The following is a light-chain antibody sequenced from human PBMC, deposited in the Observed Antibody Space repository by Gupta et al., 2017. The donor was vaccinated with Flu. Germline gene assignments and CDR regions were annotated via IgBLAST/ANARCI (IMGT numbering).Light chain of an antibody. J-gene: IGKJ5*01. CDR1: QSIRTY. V-gene: IGKV1-39*01. CDR3: QQSDSTLVT. CDR2: GAS. Sequence: DIQMTQSPSSLSASVGDRVTITCRASQSIRTYLNWYQQKPGKAPKLLIYGASSLQSGVPSRFSGIGSGTDFTLTISSLQPEEIATYYCQQSDSTLVTFGQGTRLAIK.